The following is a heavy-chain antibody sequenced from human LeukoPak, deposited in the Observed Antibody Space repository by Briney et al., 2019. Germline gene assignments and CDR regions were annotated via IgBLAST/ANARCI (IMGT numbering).Heavy chain of an antibody. Sequence: SETLSLTCAVYGGSFSGYYWSWIRQPPGKGLEWIGEINHSGSTNYNPSLKSRVTISVDTSKNQFSLKLSSVTAADTAVYYCARGYCSSSWSYYYYGMDVWGQGTTVTVSS. CDR2: INHSGST. J-gene: IGHJ6*02. CDR1: GGSFSGYY. V-gene: IGHV4-34*01. CDR3: ARGYCSSSWSYYYYGMDV. D-gene: IGHD6-13*01.